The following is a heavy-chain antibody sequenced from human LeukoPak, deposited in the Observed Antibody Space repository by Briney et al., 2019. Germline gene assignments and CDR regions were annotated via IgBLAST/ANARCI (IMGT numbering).Heavy chain of an antibody. V-gene: IGHV1-46*01. D-gene: IGHD4-23*01. J-gene: IGHJ4*02. CDR2: INPSGGST. CDR1: GGTFSSYA. CDR3: ARAGNSEGGFDY. Sequence: ASVKVSCKASGGTFSSYAISWVRQAPGQGLEWMGIINPSGGSTGYAQKFQGRVTMTRDTSTSTVYMELSSLRSEDTAVYYCARAGNSEGGFDYWGQGTLVTVSS.